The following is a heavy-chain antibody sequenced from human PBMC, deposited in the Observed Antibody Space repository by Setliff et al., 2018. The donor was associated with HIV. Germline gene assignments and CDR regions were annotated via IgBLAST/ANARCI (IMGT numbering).Heavy chain of an antibody. CDR2: IYYSGST. D-gene: IGHD1-20*01. V-gene: IGHV4-30-4*08. CDR3: ARARAIYITHFDY. J-gene: IGHJ4*02. Sequence: SETLSLTCTVSGGSISSDDYYWSWIRQPPGKGLEWIGYIYYSGSTYYNPSLKIRVTISVDTSKNQFSLKLSSVTAADTAVYYCARARAIYITHFDYWGQGTQVTVAA. CDR1: GGSISSDDYY.